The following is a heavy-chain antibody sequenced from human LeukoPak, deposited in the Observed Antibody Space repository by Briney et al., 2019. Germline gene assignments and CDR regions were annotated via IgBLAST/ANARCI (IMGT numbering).Heavy chain of an antibody. CDR2: IRSKAKSYTT. CDR3: AKLLGEAGGP. Sequence: GGSLRLSCAASGFIFSDHIMDWVRQAPGKGLEWVGRIRSKAKSYTTEYAASVKGRFTISRDDSKNSLYLQMNSLRAEDTAVYYCAKLLGEAGGPWGQGTLVTVSS. J-gene: IGHJ5*02. V-gene: IGHV3-72*01. D-gene: IGHD3-10*01. CDR1: GFIFSDHI.